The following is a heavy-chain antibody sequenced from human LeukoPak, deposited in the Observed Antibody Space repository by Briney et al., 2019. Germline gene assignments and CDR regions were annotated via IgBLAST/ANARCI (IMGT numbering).Heavy chain of an antibody. CDR2: ISDSGTYI. D-gene: IGHD5-12*01. Sequence: TGGSLRLSCAASGFTFSSYAMNWVRQAPGKGLEWISSISDSGTYIHYADSVKGRISISRDNAKNSLSLQMNSLRAADTAVYYCARDDGWLRFSLDYWGQGTLVTVSS. J-gene: IGHJ4*02. V-gene: IGHV3-21*01. CDR3: ARDDGWLRFSLDY. CDR1: GFTFSSYA.